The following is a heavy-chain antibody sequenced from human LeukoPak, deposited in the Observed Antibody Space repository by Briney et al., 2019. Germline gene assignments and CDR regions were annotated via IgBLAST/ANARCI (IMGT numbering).Heavy chain of an antibody. Sequence: SETLSLTCAVYGGSFSDFYWTWIRQSPGKGLEWIGEINHGGNTKYSPSLESRVTISVDTSKKQFSLKLSSVTAADTAVYFCARGLKTVAGPPFDFWGQGSLVTVSS. V-gene: IGHV4-34*01. CDR1: GGSFSDFY. CDR2: INHGGNT. J-gene: IGHJ4*02. CDR3: ARGLKTVAGPPFDF. D-gene: IGHD6-19*01.